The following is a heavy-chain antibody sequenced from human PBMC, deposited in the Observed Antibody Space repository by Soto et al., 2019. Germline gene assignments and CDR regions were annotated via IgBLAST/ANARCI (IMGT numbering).Heavy chain of an antibody. J-gene: IGHJ4*02. CDR1: GGSISSSNW. Sequence: SETLSLTCAVSGGSISSSNWWSWVRQPPGKGLEWIGEIYHSGSTNYNPSLKSRVTISVDKSKNQFSLKLSSVTAADTAVYYCARVDGYSSGWTHFDYWGQGTLVTVSS. D-gene: IGHD6-19*01. CDR2: IYHSGST. CDR3: ARVDGYSSGWTHFDY. V-gene: IGHV4-4*02.